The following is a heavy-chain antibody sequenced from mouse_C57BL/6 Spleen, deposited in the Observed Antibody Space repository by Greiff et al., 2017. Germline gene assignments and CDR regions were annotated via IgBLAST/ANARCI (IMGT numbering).Heavy chain of an antibody. V-gene: IGHV1-82*01. Sequence: QVQLQQSGPELVKPGASVKISCKASGYAFSSSWMNWVKQRPGKGLEWIGRIYPGDGDTNYNGKFKGKATLTADKSSSTAYMQLSSLTSEDSAVYFCARWGWAYYSNYDWYVDVWGTGTTVTVSS. CDR2: IYPGDGDT. J-gene: IGHJ1*03. CDR1: GYAFSSSW. CDR3: ARWGWAYYSNYDWYVDV. D-gene: IGHD2-5*01.